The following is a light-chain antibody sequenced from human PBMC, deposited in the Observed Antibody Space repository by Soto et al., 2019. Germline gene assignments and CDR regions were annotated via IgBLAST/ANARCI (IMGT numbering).Light chain of an antibody. CDR3: QQDGTSPLT. J-gene: IGKJ4*01. CDR2: GAS. Sequence: EIVLTQSPRTLSLSPGESATLSCTASQSVRSNSLAWYQQKPGQAPRLLMFGASGRATGTPPRFIGRGSGTDFTLTISRLEPEDVAVYYCQQDGTSPLTCGGGTKVDI. V-gene: IGKV3-20*01. CDR1: QSVRSNS.